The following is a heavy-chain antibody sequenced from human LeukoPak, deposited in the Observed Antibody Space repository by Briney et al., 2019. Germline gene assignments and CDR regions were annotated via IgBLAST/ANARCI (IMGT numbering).Heavy chain of an antibody. V-gene: IGHV3-23*01. CDR2: ISGSGGST. CDR1: GFTFSSYA. J-gene: IGHJ4*02. CDR3: AKLTTVTTSWDYFDY. Sequence: GGSLRLSCAASGFTFSSYAMSWVRQAPGKGLEWVSAISGSGGSTYYADSVKGRFTISRDNSKNTLYLQMNSLRAEDTAVYYCAKLTTVTTSWDYFDYWGQGTLVTVSS. D-gene: IGHD4-17*01.